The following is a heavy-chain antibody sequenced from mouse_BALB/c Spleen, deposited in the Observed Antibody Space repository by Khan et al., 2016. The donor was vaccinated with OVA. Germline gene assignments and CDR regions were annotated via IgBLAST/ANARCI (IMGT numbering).Heavy chain of an antibody. V-gene: IGHV1-18*01. Sequence: EVQLQQSGPELVKPGASVKISCKTSGYTFPEYTVHWVKQSLGKSLDWIGVINPKNGGTAYNQKFKGKATLTVDKSSRTAYMEFRSLTSDDAAVYYCARDAGRYWGQGTSVTVAS. CDR3: ARDAGRY. CDR2: INPKNGGT. J-gene: IGHJ4*01. D-gene: IGHD3-3*01. CDR1: GYTFPEYT.